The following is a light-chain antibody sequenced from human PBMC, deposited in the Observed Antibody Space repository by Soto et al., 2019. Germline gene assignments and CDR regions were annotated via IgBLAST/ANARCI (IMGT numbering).Light chain of an antibody. CDR1: QSVGTY. J-gene: IGKJ2*01. Sequence: EFVLTQSPATLSLSPGEGASLSCWASQSVGTYMAWYQHKPGQPPRLLIYDASKRATGIPARFSVSGSGTNFTFTISSLEPADFELYFCQLRSSWPPYTFAQGTKVEMK. CDR3: QLRSSWPPYT. V-gene: IGKV3-11*01. CDR2: DAS.